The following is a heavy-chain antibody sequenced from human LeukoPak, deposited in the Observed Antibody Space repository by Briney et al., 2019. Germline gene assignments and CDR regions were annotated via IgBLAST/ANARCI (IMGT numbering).Heavy chain of an antibody. D-gene: IGHD3-3*01. J-gene: IGHJ3*02. CDR2: ISYDGSNK. CDR1: GFTFSSYG. V-gene: IGHV3-30*18. Sequence: GRSLRLSCAASGFTFSSYGMHWVRQAPGKGLEWVAVISYDGSNKYYADSVKGRFTISRDNSKNTLYLQMNSLRAEDTAVYYCAKDLAARYYDFWSGYYGTDDAFDIWGQGTTVTVSS. CDR3: AKDLAARYYDFWSGYYGTDDAFDI.